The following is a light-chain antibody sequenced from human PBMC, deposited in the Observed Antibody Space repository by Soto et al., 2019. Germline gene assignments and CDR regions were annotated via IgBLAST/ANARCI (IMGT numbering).Light chain of an antibody. Sequence: EIVLTQPPATLSLSPGDRATLSCRASQSVTTFLAWYQQRPGQSPRLLIYDTSNRATGIPARFTGSGSVTNFTLTISGLEPEDFAVYYCQQRDRWPPVYTFGQGTKVEIK. CDR2: DTS. J-gene: IGKJ2*01. V-gene: IGKV3-11*01. CDR1: QSVTTF. CDR3: QQRDRWPPVYT.